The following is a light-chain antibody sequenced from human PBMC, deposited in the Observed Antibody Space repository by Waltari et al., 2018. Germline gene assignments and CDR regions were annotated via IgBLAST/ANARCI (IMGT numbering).Light chain of an antibody. CDR3: QQSYNTPRT. CDR1: QTITTH. J-gene: IGKJ1*01. Sequence: DIQMTQSPSSRSASVGSRVIITCRASQTITTHLNWYQQKPGKAPKLLIHATSTLESWVPARFSGSGSGTDFTLTISSLQPDDFATYYCQQSYNTPRTFGQGTRVDI. V-gene: IGKV1-39*01. CDR2: ATS.